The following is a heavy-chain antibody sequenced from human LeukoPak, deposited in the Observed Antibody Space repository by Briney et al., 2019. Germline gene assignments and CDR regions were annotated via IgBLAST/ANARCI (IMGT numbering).Heavy chain of an antibody. CDR1: GYTFAGYY. J-gene: IGHJ4*02. D-gene: IGHD6-19*01. CDR3: ARETVEWLPPDY. CDR2: INPNSGGT. Sequence: GASVKVSCKASGYTFAGYYMHWVRQAPGQGLEWMGWINPNSGGTNYAQKFQGRVTMTRDTSISSAYMELSRLRSDDTAVYYCARETVEWLPPDYWGQGTLVTVSS. V-gene: IGHV1-2*02.